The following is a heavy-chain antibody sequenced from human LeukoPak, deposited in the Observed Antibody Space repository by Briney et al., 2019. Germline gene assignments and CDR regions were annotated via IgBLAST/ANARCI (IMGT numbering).Heavy chain of an antibody. J-gene: IGHJ4*02. D-gene: IGHD3-10*01. CDR2: IYYSGST. CDR1: GGSISSYY. CDR3: ASSLLWFGERIDY. Sequence: RASETLSLTCTVSGGSISSYYWSWIRQPPGKGLEWIGYIYYSGSTNYNPSLKGRVTISVDTSKNQFSLKLSSVTAADTAVYYCASSLLWFGERIDYWGQGTLVTVSS. V-gene: IGHV4-59*08.